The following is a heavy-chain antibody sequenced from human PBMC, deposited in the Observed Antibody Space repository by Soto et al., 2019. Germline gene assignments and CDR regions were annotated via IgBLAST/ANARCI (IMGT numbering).Heavy chain of an antibody. D-gene: IGHD2-21*02. V-gene: IGHV3-23*01. Sequence: EVQLLESGGGLVQPGGSLRLSCAASGFTFSSYAMSWVRQAPGKGLEWVSAISGSGGSTYYADSVKGRFTISRDNSKNTLYPQMNSVSAEDPAVYDCAKPIGGGDCYSDYWSQGTLVTVSS. J-gene: IGHJ4*02. CDR2: ISGSGGST. CDR1: GFTFSSYA. CDR3: AKPIGGGDCYSDY.